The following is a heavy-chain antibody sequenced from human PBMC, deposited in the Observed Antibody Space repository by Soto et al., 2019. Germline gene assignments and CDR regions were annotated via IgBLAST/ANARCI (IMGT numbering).Heavy chain of an antibody. J-gene: IGHJ6*02. CDR1: GYSFTSYW. CDR2: IDPSDSYT. CDR3: ARRSKSGSYPGYYYYGMDV. V-gene: IGHV5-10-1*01. D-gene: IGHD1-26*01. Sequence: GASLKISCQGSGYSFTSYWISWVRQMPGKGLEWMGRIDPSDSYTNYSPSFQGHVTISADKSISTAYLQWSSLKASDTAMYYCARRSKSGSYPGYYYYGMDVWGQGTTVTVSS.